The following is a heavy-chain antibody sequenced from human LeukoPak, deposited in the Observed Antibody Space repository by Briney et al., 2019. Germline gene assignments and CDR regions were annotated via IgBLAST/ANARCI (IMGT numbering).Heavy chain of an antibody. V-gene: IGHV3-21*01. CDR3: ARVNSYYGMDV. CDR1: EFAFSHYD. Sequence: GGSLRLSCAASEFAFSHYDMNWVRQAPGKGLEWVSSISSSSRFIFYADSVKGRVTISRDNAKKSMYLQVNTLRAEDTAVYYCARVNSYYGMDVWGQGTTVTASS. CDR2: ISSSSRFI. J-gene: IGHJ6*02.